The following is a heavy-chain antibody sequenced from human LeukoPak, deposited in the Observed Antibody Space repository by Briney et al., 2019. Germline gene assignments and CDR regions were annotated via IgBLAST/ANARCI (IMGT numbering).Heavy chain of an antibody. CDR2: IYYSGST. CDR3: ARGTVGYCSGGSCQGWFDP. V-gene: IGHV4-38-2*02. D-gene: IGHD2-15*01. Sequence: SETLSLTCTVSGYSISSGYYWGWIRQPPGKGLEWIGNIYYSGSTYYNPSLKSRVTISVDRSKNQFSLKLSSVTAADTAVYYCARGTVGYCSGGSCQGWFDPWGQGTLVTVSS. CDR1: GYSISSGYY. J-gene: IGHJ5*02.